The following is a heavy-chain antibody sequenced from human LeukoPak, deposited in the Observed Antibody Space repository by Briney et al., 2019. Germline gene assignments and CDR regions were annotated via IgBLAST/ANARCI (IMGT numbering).Heavy chain of an antibody. CDR3: ARIYGSGSSWFDP. J-gene: IGHJ5*02. CDR1: GGSISSYY. CDR2: IYYSGST. D-gene: IGHD3-10*01. Sequence: SETLSLTCTVSGGSISSYYWSWIRQPPGKGLEWIGYIYYSGSTNYNPSLKSRVTISVDTSKNQFSLKLSSVTAADTAVYYCARIYGSGSSWFDPWGQGTLVTVSS. V-gene: IGHV4-59*01.